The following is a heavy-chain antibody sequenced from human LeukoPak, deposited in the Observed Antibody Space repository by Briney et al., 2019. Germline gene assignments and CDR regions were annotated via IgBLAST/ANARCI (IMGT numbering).Heavy chain of an antibody. CDR2: ISSSGST. CDR3: ARGPYSYDSSGAFDI. D-gene: IGHD3-22*01. CDR1: GDSISSGDYY. V-gene: IGHV4-61*02. Sequence: SETLSLTCTVFGDSISSGDYYWSWIRQPAGKGLEWIGRISSSGSTNYNPSLKSRVTISVDTSKNQFSLKLSSVTAADTAVYFCARGPYSYDSSGAFDIWGQGTMVTVSS. J-gene: IGHJ3*02.